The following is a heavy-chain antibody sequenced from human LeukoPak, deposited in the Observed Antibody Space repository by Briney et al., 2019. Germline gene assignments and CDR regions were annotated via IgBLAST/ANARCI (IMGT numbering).Heavy chain of an antibody. CDR1: GFTVSSNY. D-gene: IGHD3-10*01. Sequence: GGSLRLSCAASGFTVSSNYMSWVRQAPGKGLEWVSVIYSGGSTYYADSVKGRFTISRDNSKNTLYLQVNSLRAEDTAVYYCAREQLLLWFGELLSPHDGYGMDVWGQGTTVTVSS. V-gene: IGHV3-53*01. CDR3: AREQLLLWFGELLSPHDGYGMDV. CDR2: IYSGGST. J-gene: IGHJ6*02.